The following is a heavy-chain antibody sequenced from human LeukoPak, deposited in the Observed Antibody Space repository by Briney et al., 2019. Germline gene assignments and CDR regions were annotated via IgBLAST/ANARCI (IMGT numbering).Heavy chain of an antibody. Sequence: GASVKVSCKASGYSFTDYYIHWVRQAPGQGLEWMGWINPNSGDTNYAQEFQGRVTMTRDTSISTAYMDLSRLQFDDTAVYYCAIPTLQTLGAWGQGTLVTVSS. D-gene: IGHD3-10*01. CDR2: INPNSGDT. V-gene: IGHV1-2*02. CDR1: GYSFTDYY. J-gene: IGHJ5*02. CDR3: AIPTLQTLGA.